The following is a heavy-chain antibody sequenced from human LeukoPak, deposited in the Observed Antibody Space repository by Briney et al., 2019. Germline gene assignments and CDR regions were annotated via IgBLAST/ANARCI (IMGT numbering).Heavy chain of an antibody. J-gene: IGHJ4*02. CDR2: ISSSSSYI. V-gene: IGHV3-21*01. D-gene: IGHD5-12*01. CDR1: GFTFSSYS. Sequence: GRCLRLSCAASGFTFSSYSMNWVRQAPGKGLEWVSSISSSSSYIYSADSVKGRFTISRDNAKDSLYLQMNSLRVEDTAVYYCASQDRGGYDGPVDYWGQGTLATVSS. CDR3: ASQDRGGYDGPVDY.